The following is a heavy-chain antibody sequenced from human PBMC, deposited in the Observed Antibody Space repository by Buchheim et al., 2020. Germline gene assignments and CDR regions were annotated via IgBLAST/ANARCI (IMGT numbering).Heavy chain of an antibody. Sequence: QVQLVESGGGVVQPGRSLRLSCAASGFTFSSYGMHWVRQAPGKGLEWVAVIWYDGSNKYYADSVKGRFTISRDNSKNTLYLQMNSLRAEDTAVYYCARAMTTVTTRPLDYWGQGTL. J-gene: IGHJ4*02. CDR2: IWYDGSNK. CDR1: GFTFSSYG. V-gene: IGHV3-33*01. D-gene: IGHD4-11*01. CDR3: ARAMTTVTTRPLDY.